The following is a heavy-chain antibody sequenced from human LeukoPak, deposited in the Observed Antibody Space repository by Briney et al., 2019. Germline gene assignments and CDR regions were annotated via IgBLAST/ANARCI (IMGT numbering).Heavy chain of an antibody. J-gene: IGHJ5*01. CDR1: GFTFYMYA. CDR3: AKGQPNFHENSGHYYRRDGDS. Sequence: GGSLTLSCQASGFTFYMYAMSWVRQAPGKGLEWVASMCGTAGCTFYPDSVKGRFTISRDNSKNVLYLRMNSLTAEDTAIHYCAKGQPNFHENSGHYYRRDGDSWGQGTLVTVSS. D-gene: IGHD3-22*01. CDR2: MCGTAGCT. V-gene: IGHV3-23*01.